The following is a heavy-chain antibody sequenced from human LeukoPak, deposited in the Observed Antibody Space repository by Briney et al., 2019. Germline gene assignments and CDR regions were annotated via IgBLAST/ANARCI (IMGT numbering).Heavy chain of an antibody. Sequence: SETLSLTCAVSGGSINSGGYSWSWIRQPPGKGLEWIGYIYHSGSTDYNPSLKSRVTISVDTSKNQFSLKLSSVTAADTAVYYCARDGGSGSGSYRYYYYMDVWGKGTTVTVSS. CDR2: IYHSGST. V-gene: IGHV4-30-2*05. CDR1: GGSINSGGYS. J-gene: IGHJ6*03. CDR3: ARDGGSGSGSYRYYYYMDV. D-gene: IGHD3-10*01.